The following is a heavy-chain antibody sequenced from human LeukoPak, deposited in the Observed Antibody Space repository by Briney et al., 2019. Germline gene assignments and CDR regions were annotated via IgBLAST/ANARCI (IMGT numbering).Heavy chain of an antibody. D-gene: IGHD3-22*01. CDR3: ARGSSGYSYYYYYYYMDV. Sequence: SETLSLTCTVSGGSISSYYWSWIRQPAGKGLEWIGRIYTSGSTNYNPSLKSRVTISVDTSKNQFSLKLSSVTAADTAVYYCARGSSGYSYYYYYYYMDVWGKGTTVTVSS. CDR2: IYTSGST. V-gene: IGHV4-4*07. CDR1: GGSISSYY. J-gene: IGHJ6*03.